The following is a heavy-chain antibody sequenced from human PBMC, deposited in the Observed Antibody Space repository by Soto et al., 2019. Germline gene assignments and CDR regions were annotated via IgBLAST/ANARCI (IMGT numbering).Heavy chain of an antibody. V-gene: IGHV4-4*07. CDR2: IYTSGST. Sequence: PSETLSLTCTVSGGSISSYYWSWIRQPAGKGLEWIGRIYTSGSTNYNPSLKSRVTMSVDTSKNQFSLKLSSVTAADTAVYYCASQDYDKSVYYFDYWGRGTLVTVSS. J-gene: IGHJ4*02. D-gene: IGHD3-22*01. CDR1: GGSISSYY. CDR3: ASQDYDKSVYYFDY.